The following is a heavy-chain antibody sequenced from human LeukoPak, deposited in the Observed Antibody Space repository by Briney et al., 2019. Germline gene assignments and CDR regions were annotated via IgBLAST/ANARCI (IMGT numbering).Heavy chain of an antibody. J-gene: IGHJ4*02. CDR3: ARGTWGPYY. CDR1: GFTFSDAW. Sequence: GSLRLSCAASGFTFSDAWMSWVRQAPGKGLEWIGEINHSGSTNYNPSLKSRVTISVDTSKNQFSLKLSSVTAADTAVYYCARGTWGPYYWGQGTLVTVSS. V-gene: IGHV4-34*01. D-gene: IGHD3-16*01. CDR2: INHSGST.